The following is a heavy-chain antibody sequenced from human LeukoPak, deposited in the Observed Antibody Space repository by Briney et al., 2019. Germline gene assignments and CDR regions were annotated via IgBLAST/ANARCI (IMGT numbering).Heavy chain of an antibody. CDR3: SKRMDVVMGTSQAFAI. J-gene: IGHJ3*02. Sequence: GGSLRLSCAASGFTFGSYAMSWVSQAPGKGLAWVSTISGSTYYADSVKGRFTIPKDNSKNTLYLQINSLRAEDTAVYYCSKRMDVVMGTSQAFAIWGQGTMVTVSS. CDR1: GFTFGSYA. D-gene: IGHD2-15*01. V-gene: IGHV3-23*01. CDR2: ISGST.